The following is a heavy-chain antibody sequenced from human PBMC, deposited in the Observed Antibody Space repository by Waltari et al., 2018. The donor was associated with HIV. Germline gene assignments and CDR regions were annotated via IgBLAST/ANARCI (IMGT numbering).Heavy chain of an antibody. D-gene: IGHD3-9*01. V-gene: IGHV3-33*01. CDR3: ARDRTSLRYFDWLDY. CDR1: GFTFSSYG. CDR2: IWYDGSNK. Sequence: QVQLVESGGGVVQPGRSLRLSCAASGFTFSSYGMHWVRQPPGKGLEWLAVIWYDGSNKDYADAVKGRFTISRDNSKNTRYLQMNSLRADDTAVYYCARDRTSLRYFDWLDYWGQGTLVTVSS. J-gene: IGHJ4*02.